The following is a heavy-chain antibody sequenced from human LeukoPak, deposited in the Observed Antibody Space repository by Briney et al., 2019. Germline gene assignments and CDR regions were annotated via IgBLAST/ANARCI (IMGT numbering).Heavy chain of an antibody. CDR2: INHSGST. V-gene: IGHV4-34*01. J-gene: IGHJ4*02. Sequence: GSLRLSCAASGFSFGSYSMNWVRQPPGKGLEWIGEINHSGSTNYNPSLKSRVTISVDTSKNQFSLKLSSVTAADTAVYYCARGSGYSGSYHRHWGQGTLVTVSS. CDR1: GFSFGSYS. D-gene: IGHD1-26*01. CDR3: ARGSGYSGSYHRH.